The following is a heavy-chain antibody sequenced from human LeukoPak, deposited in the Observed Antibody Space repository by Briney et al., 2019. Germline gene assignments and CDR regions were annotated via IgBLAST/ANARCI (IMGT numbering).Heavy chain of an antibody. Sequence: GGSLRLSCEASGFTFDAYAMHWVRQAPGKGLEWVSLINKDASATYYADSVKGRFTISRDNSKNSLYLQMNSLRGEDTALYYCATWAFYHSLDVWGQGTTVTVSS. CDR3: ATWAFYHSLDV. D-gene: IGHD1-26*01. CDR2: INKDASAT. CDR1: GFTFDAYA. V-gene: IGHV3-43*02. J-gene: IGHJ6*02.